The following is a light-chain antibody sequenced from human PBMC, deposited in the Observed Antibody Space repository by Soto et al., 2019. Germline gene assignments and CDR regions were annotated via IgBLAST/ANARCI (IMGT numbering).Light chain of an antibody. CDR1: SSNIGSNS. Sequence: QSVLTQPPSASGTPGQRVTVSCSGSSSNIGSNSVNWYQQLPGTAPKLLIYSSNQRPSGAPDRLSGSKSGTSASLAISGLQSEDEADYYCAAWDDSLNGLVFGGGTKLTVL. CDR3: AAWDDSLNGLV. CDR2: SSN. V-gene: IGLV1-44*01. J-gene: IGLJ2*01.